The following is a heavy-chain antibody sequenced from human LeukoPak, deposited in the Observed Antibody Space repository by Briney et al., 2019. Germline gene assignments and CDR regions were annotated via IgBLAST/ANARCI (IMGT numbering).Heavy chain of an antibody. V-gene: IGHV1-8*01. CDR2: MNPNSGNT. CDR1: GYTFTSYD. J-gene: IGHJ5*02. Sequence: GASVKVSCKASGYTFTSYDINWVRQATGQGLEWMGWMNPNSGNTGYAQKFQGRVTMTRNTSISTAYMELSSLRSEDTAVYYCARGVVVAVGEYWFDPWGQGTLVTVSS. CDR3: ARGVVVAVGEYWFDP. D-gene: IGHD2-15*01.